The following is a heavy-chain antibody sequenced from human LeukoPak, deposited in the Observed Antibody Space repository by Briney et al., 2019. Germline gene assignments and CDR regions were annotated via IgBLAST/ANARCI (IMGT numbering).Heavy chain of an antibody. V-gene: IGHV3-66*01. CDR2: IYSGGST. CDR1: GLTVSSNY. Sequence: GGSLRLSCAASGLTVSSNYMSWVRQAPGKGLEWVSFIYSGGSTYYADSVKGRFTASRDNSKDTLFLQMNSLRAEDTAVYYCTSRSGSPFENWGQGTLVTVSS. CDR3: TSRSGSPFEN. D-gene: IGHD3-10*01. J-gene: IGHJ4*02.